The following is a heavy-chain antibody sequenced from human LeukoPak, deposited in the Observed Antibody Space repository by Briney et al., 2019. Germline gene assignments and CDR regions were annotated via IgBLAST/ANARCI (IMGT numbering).Heavy chain of an antibody. CDR3: SKRANSYGLPYYMDV. V-gene: IGHV3-23*01. J-gene: IGHJ6*03. Sequence: GGSLRLSCAASGFIFSSYAMSWVRQTPGKGLEWVSAISGSGGGTYYADSVKGRFTISRDSSKNTLYLQMNSLRAEDTAVYYCSKRANSYGLPYYMDVWGKGTTVTVSS. CDR2: ISGSGGGT. CDR1: GFIFSSYA. D-gene: IGHD5-18*01.